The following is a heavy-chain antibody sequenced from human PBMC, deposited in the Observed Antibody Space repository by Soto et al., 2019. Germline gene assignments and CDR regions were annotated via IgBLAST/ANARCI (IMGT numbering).Heavy chain of an antibody. CDR2: IYQSGST. Sequence: QLQLQESGSGLVNPSQTLSLTCTVSGGSINSGDYSWSWIRQAPGKGLEWIGYIYQSGSTFYNPSLKCRVTISIDRSENFFSLDLKSVTAADTAVYYCARARSWDAYDVWGQGTLVTVSS. V-gene: IGHV4-30-2*01. D-gene: IGHD3-10*01. CDR1: GGSINSGDYS. CDR3: ARARSWDAYDV. J-gene: IGHJ3*01.